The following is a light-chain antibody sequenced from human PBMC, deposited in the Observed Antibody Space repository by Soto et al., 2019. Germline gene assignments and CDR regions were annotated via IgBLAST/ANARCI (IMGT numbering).Light chain of an antibody. CDR1: NIGSKS. V-gene: IGLV3-21*04. CDR3: QVWDSSSDHPRV. CDR2: YDS. J-gene: IGLJ1*01. Sequence: SYELTQPPSVSVAPGKTARITCGGNNIGSKSVHWYQQKPGQAPVPVIYYDSDRPSGIPERFSGSNSGNTATLTISRVEAGDEADYYCQVWDSSSDHPRVFGTGTKLTVL.